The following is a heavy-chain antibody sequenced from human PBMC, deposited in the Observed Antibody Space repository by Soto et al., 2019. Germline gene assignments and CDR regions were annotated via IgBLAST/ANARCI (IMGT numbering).Heavy chain of an antibody. Sequence: GASVNVSCKASGGTFSSYAVSWVRQDAGQGLEWMGGIIPIFGTANYAQKFQGRVTITADESTSTAYMELSSLRSEDTAVYYCARAAYYYDSSGYYRADYWGQGTLVTVSS. CDR1: GGTFSSYA. D-gene: IGHD3-22*01. J-gene: IGHJ4*02. V-gene: IGHV1-69*13. CDR2: IIPIFGTA. CDR3: ARAAYYYDSSGYYRADY.